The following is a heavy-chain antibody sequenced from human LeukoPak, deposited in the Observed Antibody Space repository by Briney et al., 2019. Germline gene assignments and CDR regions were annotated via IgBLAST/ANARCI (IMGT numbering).Heavy chain of an antibody. J-gene: IGHJ4*02. CDR3: ARGTVAGHPYFDY. D-gene: IGHD6-19*01. CDR1: LGGSICNYY. Sequence: SETPSLTCTVSLGGSICNYYLSWIRQSAVKGLEWIGRIYTGGSTNYNPSLRGRVTMSVDTSNNQFSLKLRSVTAADTAVYYCARGTVAGHPYFDYWGQGTLVTVSS. V-gene: IGHV4-4*07. CDR2: IYTGGST.